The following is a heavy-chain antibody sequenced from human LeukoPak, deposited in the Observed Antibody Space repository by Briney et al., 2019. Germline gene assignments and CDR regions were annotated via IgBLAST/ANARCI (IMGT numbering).Heavy chain of an antibody. CDR1: GASITSGSYY. J-gene: IGHJ4*02. V-gene: IGHV4-61*02. CDR2: VHSSGDI. CDR3: ARGASPKDAVFFDY. D-gene: IGHD3-16*01. Sequence: SETLSLTCSVSGASITSGSYYWGWIRQSAGQGLEWIGRVHSSGDIYHNAAFRSRAAVSGDASKNQFSLQLNSVTAADTAVYYCARGASPKDAVFFDYWGQGALITVSS.